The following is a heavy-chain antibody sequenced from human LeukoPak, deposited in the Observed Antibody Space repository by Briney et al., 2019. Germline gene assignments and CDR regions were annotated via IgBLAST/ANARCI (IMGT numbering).Heavy chain of an antibody. J-gene: IGHJ4*02. CDR2: IYPGDSDT. Sequence: RGESLKISCKGSGYIFSTYWIGWVRQMPGKGLEWMGIIYPGDSDTRYSPSFQGQVTISADKSISTAYLQWSSLKASDTAMYYCARTPYSSRLGSFQDDYYFDYWGQGTLVTVSS. V-gene: IGHV5-51*01. CDR1: GYIFSTYW. D-gene: IGHD6-13*01. CDR3: ARTPYSSRLGSFQDDYYFDY.